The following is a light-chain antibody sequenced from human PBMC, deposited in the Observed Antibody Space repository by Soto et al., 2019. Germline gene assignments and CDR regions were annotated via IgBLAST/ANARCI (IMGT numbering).Light chain of an antibody. V-gene: IGLV2-8*01. CDR1: SSDVGAYDY. CDR3: SAYAGSNNFV. Sequence: QSALTQPPSASGSPGQSVTISCTGTSSDVGAYDYVCWYQQHPGKAPKLMIYEVSQRPSGVPDRFSGSKSGNTASLTVSGLQTEDEADYYCSAYAGSNNFVFGSGTKLTVL. CDR2: EVS. J-gene: IGLJ1*01.